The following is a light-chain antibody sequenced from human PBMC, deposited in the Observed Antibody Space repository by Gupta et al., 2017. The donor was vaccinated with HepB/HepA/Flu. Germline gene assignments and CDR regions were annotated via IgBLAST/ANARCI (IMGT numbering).Light chain of an antibody. CDR2: AAS. V-gene: IGKV1-39*01. CDR1: QSISSY. Sequence: DVQMTQSPSSLSASVGDRVTITCRASQSISSYLNWYQQKPGKAPKLLIYAASRLQSGVPSRFSGGGSGTDFTLTISSRQREDFATYYCRQRNSTPFTFGGGTKVEIK. CDR3: RQRNSTPFT. J-gene: IGKJ4*01.